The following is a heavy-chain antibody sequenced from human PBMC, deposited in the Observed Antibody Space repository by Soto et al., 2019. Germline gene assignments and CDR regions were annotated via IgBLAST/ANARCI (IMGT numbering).Heavy chain of an antibody. J-gene: IGHJ3*02. CDR1: GFTFTMHW. CDR2: ISPDGLGK. CDR3: TRGRSLNI. V-gene: IGHV3-7*03. Sequence: PGGSLRLSCAASGFTFTMHWMSWVRQAPGKGLEWVAHISPDGLGKNYADSVKGRFTISRDNANNSLYLQMSRLRDDDTAIYYCTRGRSLNIWGQGTMVTVSS.